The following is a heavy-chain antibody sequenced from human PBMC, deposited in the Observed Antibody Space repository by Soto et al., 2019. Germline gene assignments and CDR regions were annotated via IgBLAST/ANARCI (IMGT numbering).Heavy chain of an antibody. V-gene: IGHV3-23*01. CDR2: IPGNGDYA. J-gene: IGHJ3*01. Sequence: EVQMLESGGGLVQPGGSLRLSCAASGFTFSSYALTWVSKVTGRGREWVSSIPGNGDYARYIDSVKGRFTITRDNAKNTLFLHMRSLRADDTAIYYCGKDPNGDYFGAFDFWGQGTMVTVSS. CDR3: GKDPNGDYFGAFDF. CDR1: GFTFSSYA. D-gene: IGHD4-17*01.